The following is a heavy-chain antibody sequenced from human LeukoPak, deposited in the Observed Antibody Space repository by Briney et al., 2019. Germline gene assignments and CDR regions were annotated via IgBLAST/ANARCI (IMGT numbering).Heavy chain of an antibody. D-gene: IGHD7-27*01. CDR2: LNPNNGYT. Sequence: GASVKVSCKTSGYTFIDYFIHWLRQAPGQGLEWMGRLNPNNGYTFYTEEFQGRVTMTTDTSISTAYMELSRLTSDDTALYYCARDLSSTSNWEFDYWGQGTLVTVSS. CDR3: ARDLSSTSNWEFDY. V-gene: IGHV1-2*06. J-gene: IGHJ4*02. CDR1: GYTFIDYF.